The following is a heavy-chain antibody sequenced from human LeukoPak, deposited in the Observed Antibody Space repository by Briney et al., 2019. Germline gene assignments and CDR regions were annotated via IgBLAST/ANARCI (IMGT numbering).Heavy chain of an antibody. CDR3: ARDPIGLAVQLERRGALDI. V-gene: IGHV4-38-2*02. D-gene: IGHD1-1*01. Sequence: SETLSLTCTVSGYSISSGYYWGWIRQPPGKGLEWIGSIYHSGSTYYNPSLKSRVTISVDTSKNQFSLKLSSVTAADTAVYYCARDPIGLAVQLERRGALDIWGQGTMVTVSS. CDR2: IYHSGST. J-gene: IGHJ3*02. CDR1: GYSISSGYY.